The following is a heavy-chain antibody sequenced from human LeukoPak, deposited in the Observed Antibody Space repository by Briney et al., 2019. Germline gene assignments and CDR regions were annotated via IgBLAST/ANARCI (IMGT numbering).Heavy chain of an antibody. CDR1: GYTLTELS. Sequence: GASVKVSCKVSGYTLTELSMHWVRQAPGKGLEWMGGFDPEDGETIYAQKFQGRVTMTEDTSTDTAYMELSSLRSEDTAVYYCARDRVDCSSTSCYGDVFDYWRQGTLVTVSS. V-gene: IGHV1-24*01. D-gene: IGHD2-2*01. J-gene: IGHJ4*02. CDR2: FDPEDGET. CDR3: ARDRVDCSSTSCYGDVFDY.